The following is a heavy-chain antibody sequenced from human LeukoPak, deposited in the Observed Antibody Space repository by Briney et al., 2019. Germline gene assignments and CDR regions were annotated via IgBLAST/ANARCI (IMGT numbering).Heavy chain of an antibody. J-gene: IGHJ4*02. CDR2: ISSSSSYI. CDR1: GFTFSSYS. CDR3: ARGLIAVAGLDY. D-gene: IGHD6-19*01. Sequence: GGSLRLSCAASGFTFSSYSMNWVRQAPGKGLEWVSSISSSSSYIYYADSVEGRFTISRDNAKNSLYLQMNSLRAEDTAVYYCARGLIAVAGLDYWGQGTLVTVSS. V-gene: IGHV3-21*06.